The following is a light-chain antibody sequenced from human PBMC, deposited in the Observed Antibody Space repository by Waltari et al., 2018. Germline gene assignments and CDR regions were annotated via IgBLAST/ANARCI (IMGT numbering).Light chain of an antibody. CDR2: EAS. V-gene: IGKV1-5*03. J-gene: IGKJ4*01. CDR3: QQYNSYSLLT. Sequence: DIRMPTSPSTLSASPGDRVIISCRASQSISKWLAWYQHKPWKAPKLLYYEASTLQSVVPSRFSGTGSGTDFTLTISSLQPDDFATYYCQQYNSYSLLTFGGGTKVEIK. CDR1: QSISKW.